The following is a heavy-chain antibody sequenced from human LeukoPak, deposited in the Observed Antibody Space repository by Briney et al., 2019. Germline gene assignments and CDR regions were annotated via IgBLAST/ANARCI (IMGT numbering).Heavy chain of an antibody. V-gene: IGHV4-59*08. Sequence: SETLSLTCTVSGGSISSYYWSWIRQPPGKGLEWIGYIYYSGSTNYNPSLKSRVTISVDMSKNQFSLKLTSVTAADTAVYYCACTPGAALFDPWGQGTLVTVSS. CDR3: ACTPGAALFDP. J-gene: IGHJ5*02. CDR2: IYYSGST. CDR1: GGSISSYY. D-gene: IGHD6-25*01.